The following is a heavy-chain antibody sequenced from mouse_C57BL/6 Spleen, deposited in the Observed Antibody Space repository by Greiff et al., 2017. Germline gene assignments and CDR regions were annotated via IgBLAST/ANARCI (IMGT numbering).Heavy chain of an antibody. Sequence: VQLQQPGAELVMPGASVKLSCKASGYTFTSYWMHWVKQRPGQGLEWIGEIDPSDSYTNYNQKFKGKSTLTVDKSSSTAYMQLSSLTSEDSAVYYCAISITTVVADYWGQGTTLTVSS. D-gene: IGHD1-1*01. J-gene: IGHJ2*01. V-gene: IGHV1-69*01. CDR1: GYTFTSYW. CDR3: AISITTVVADY. CDR2: IDPSDSYT.